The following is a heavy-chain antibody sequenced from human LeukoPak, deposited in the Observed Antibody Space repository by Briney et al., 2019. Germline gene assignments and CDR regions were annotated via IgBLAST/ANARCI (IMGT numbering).Heavy chain of an antibody. CDR3: ARVGTPMVTIVAPYYMDV. CDR2: ITQDGSDK. V-gene: IGHV3-7*01. Sequence: GEPLTLPCAASGFTYSSYEMIWPRQAPGKGLEWVANITQDGSDKYYVCYVKGRFAISRDNAKNSRYLQMNGLRDEDTAVYCCARVGTPMVTIVAPYYMDVWGKGTTVTVSS. J-gene: IGHJ6*03. CDR1: GFTYSSYE. D-gene: IGHD5-18*01.